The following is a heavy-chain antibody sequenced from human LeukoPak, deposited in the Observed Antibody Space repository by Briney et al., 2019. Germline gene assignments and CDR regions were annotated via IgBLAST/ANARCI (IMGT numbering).Heavy chain of an antibody. D-gene: IGHD3-22*01. CDR1: GYSFTTYW. J-gene: IGHJ5*02. Sequence: GESLKISCKGSGYSFTTYWIGWVRQMPGKGLEWMGIIYPGDSETKYSPSFQGQVTISADRSISTAYLQWNSLKASDTAMYYCARTKLTYDSNGYSPWGQGTLVTVSS. V-gene: IGHV5-51*01. CDR2: IYPGDSET. CDR3: ARTKLTYDSNGYSP.